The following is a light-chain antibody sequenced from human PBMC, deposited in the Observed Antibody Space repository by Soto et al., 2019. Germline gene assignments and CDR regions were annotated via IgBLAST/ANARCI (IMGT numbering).Light chain of an antibody. CDR2: EVS. V-gene: IGLV2-8*01. Sequence: QSALTQPPSASGSPGQSVTISCTGTSSDDGGYNYVSWYQQHTGKAPKLMIYEVSKRPSGVPDRFSGSKSGNTASLTVSGLQAEDEADYYCSSYAGSNNGVFGGGTKLTVL. CDR1: SSDDGGYNY. CDR3: SSYAGSNNGV. J-gene: IGLJ2*01.